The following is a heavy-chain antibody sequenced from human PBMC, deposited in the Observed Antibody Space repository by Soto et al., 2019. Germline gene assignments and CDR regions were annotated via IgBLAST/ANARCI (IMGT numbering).Heavy chain of an antibody. CDR2: ISYDGSNK. CDR3: AREIPYYDILTDFDY. V-gene: IGHV3-30*03. CDR1: GFTFSSYG. D-gene: IGHD3-9*01. Sequence: PGGSLRLSCAASGFTFSSYGMHWVRQAPGKGLEWVAVISYDGSNKYYADSVKGRFTISRDNSKNTLYLQMNSLRAEDTAVYYCAREIPYYDILTDFDYWGQGTLVTVSS. J-gene: IGHJ4*02.